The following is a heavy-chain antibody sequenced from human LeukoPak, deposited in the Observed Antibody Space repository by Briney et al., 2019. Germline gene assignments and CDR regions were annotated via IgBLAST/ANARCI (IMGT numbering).Heavy chain of an antibody. CDR3: ARDRPLLWFGELDLGRTYYYYGMDV. CDR1: GYTFTSYG. J-gene: IGHJ6*04. V-gene: IGHV1-18*04. D-gene: IGHD3-10*01. Sequence: ASVKVSCKASGYTFTSYGISWVRQAPGQGLEWMGWISAYNGNTNYAQKLQGRVAMTTDTSTSTAYMELRSLRSDDTVVYYCARDRPLLWFGELDLGRTYYYYGMDVWGKGTTVTVSS. CDR2: ISAYNGNT.